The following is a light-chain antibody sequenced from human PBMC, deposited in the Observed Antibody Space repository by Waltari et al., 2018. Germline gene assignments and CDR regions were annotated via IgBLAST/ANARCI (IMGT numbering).Light chain of an antibody. V-gene: IGLV2-23*01. J-gene: IGLJ3*02. CDR2: GGS. Sequence: QSALTQPASVSGSPGQSITISCTGTSSDVGGYNLVHWYQQHPGTAPKLIIYGGSKRPSGVSNRFSGSKSGNTASLTISGLQAGDEAAYYCCSYTTSITWVFGGGTKLTVL. CDR3: CSYTTSITWV. CDR1: SSDVGGYNL.